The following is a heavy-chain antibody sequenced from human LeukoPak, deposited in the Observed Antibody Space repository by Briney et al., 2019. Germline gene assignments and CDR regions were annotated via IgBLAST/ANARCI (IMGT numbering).Heavy chain of an antibody. J-gene: IGHJ6*03. CDR3: ARGELDYMDV. Sequence: SETLSLTCIVSGGSISSYYWSWIRQPPGKGLEWIGYIYYSGSTNYNPSLKSRVTISVDTSKNQFSLKLSSVTAADTAVYYCARGELDYMDVWGKGTTVTVSS. CDR1: GGSISSYY. D-gene: IGHD1-1*01. CDR2: IYYSGST. V-gene: IGHV4-59*01.